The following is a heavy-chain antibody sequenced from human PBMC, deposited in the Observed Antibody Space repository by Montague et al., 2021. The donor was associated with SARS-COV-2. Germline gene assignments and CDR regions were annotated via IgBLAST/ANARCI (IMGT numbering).Heavy chain of an antibody. D-gene: IGHD4-23*01. CDR1: GGSITGYY. CDR3: VRDHPYGGPRGAYDI. J-gene: IGHJ3*02. V-gene: IGHV4-59*01. CDR2: IYDGGAV. Sequence: SETPSLTCTVSGGSITGYYWSWLRRSPGKGPEWIAYIYDGGAVNYNPSLGSRVTISTDTSKNQLSLKVNSVTAADTAVYYCVRDHPYGGPRGAYDIWGQGTVVTVSS.